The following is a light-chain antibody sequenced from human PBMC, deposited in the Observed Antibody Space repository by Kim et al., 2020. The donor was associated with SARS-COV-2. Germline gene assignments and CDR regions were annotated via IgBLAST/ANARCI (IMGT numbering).Light chain of an antibody. Sequence: PGKTARITGGGNNIGSKSVNWYEKKPGQATVLVIYYDSERASGIPERFAGSNSGNTATLTISRVEAGDEADYYCQVWDRSSDHPVFGGGTQRTVL. CDR2: YDS. J-gene: IGLJ3*02. CDR1: NIGSKS. CDR3: QVWDRSSDHPV. V-gene: IGLV3-21*04.